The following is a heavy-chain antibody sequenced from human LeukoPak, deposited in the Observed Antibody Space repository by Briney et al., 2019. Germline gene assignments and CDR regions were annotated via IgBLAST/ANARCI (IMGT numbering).Heavy chain of an antibody. CDR3: ARAPSEIGGYYPEYFRH. V-gene: IGHV3-74*01. CDR2: IKSDGST. Sequence: PGGSLRLSCAASGFTFSSYWMHWVRQAPGKGLVWVPRIKSDGSTNYADSVKGRFTISRDSAKNTVSLQMNSLRAEDTGVYYCARAPSEIGGYYPEYFRHWGQGTLVTVSS. CDR1: GFTFSSYW. D-gene: IGHD3-22*01. J-gene: IGHJ1*01.